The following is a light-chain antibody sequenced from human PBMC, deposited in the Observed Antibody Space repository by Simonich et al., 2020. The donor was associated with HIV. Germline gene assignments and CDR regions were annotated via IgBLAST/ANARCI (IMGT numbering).Light chain of an antibody. Sequence: DIQMTQSPSSLSASVGDRVTITCRASQSISRYLNWYQQKRGIAPKLLIYVASSLPSGVPSRFSGSGSGTDFTLTISSLQPEDFATYYCQQSFSSPWTFGQWTKVAIK. CDR2: VAS. V-gene: IGKV1-39*01. CDR1: QSISRY. CDR3: QQSFSSPWT. J-gene: IGKJ1*01.